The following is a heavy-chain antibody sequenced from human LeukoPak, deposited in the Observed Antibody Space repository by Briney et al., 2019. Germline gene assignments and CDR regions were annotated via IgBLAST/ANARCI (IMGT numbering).Heavy chain of an antibody. J-gene: IGHJ4*02. Sequence: SETLSLTCTVSGGSINDFYWSWIRQPAGKGLEWIGRLYTSGSTTYNPSLKSRVTMSVDTSKNQFSLKLSSVTAADTAVYYCARVGLGSEYYYDGSGYSAYYFDYWGQGTLVTVSS. CDR1: GGSINDFY. CDR3: ARVGLGSEYYYDGSGYSAYYFDY. CDR2: LYTSGST. D-gene: IGHD3-22*01. V-gene: IGHV4-4*07.